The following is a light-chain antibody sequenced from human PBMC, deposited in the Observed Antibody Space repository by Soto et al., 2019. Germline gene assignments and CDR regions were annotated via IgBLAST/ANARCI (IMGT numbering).Light chain of an antibody. Sequence: QSALTQPASVSGSPGQSITISCTGTSSDVGGYNYVSWYQQHPGKAPKLMIYDVSNRPSGVSNRFSGSKSGNTASLTISGLQAEDEADYYCSSYTGSSTYVVFGGGTELTV. CDR2: DVS. CDR1: SSDVGGYNY. V-gene: IGLV2-14*01. CDR3: SSYTGSSTYVV. J-gene: IGLJ2*01.